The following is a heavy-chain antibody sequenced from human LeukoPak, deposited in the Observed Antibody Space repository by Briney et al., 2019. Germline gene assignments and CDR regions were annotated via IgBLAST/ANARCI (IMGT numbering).Heavy chain of an antibody. D-gene: IGHD5-24*01. Sequence: PGRSLRLSCAASGFTFSSYAMHWVRQAPGKGLEWVAVISYDGSNKYYADSVKGRFTISRDNSKNTLYLQMNSLRAEDTAVYYCARGATTVYYYGMDVWGQGTTVTVSS. CDR2: ISYDGSNK. J-gene: IGHJ6*02. CDR3: ARGATTVYYYGMDV. V-gene: IGHV3-30-3*01. CDR1: GFTFSSYA.